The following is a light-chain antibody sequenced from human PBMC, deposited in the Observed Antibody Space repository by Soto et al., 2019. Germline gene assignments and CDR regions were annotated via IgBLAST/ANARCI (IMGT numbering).Light chain of an antibody. J-gene: IGLJ1*01. CDR3: CSYAGSSTPLI. CDR1: SSDVGNYNL. V-gene: IGLV2-23*02. CDR2: EVS. Sequence: QSVLTQPASVSGSPGQSITIPCTGTSSDVGNYNLVSWYQQHPGKAPKLMIYEVSKRPSGVSNRFSGSKSGNTASLTISGLQAEDEADYYCCSYAGSSTPLIFGTGTKVTVL.